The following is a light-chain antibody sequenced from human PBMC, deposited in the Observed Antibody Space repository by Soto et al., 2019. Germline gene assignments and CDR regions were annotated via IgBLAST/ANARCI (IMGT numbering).Light chain of an antibody. CDR3: AAWDDSLNGLYV. V-gene: IGLV1-44*01. CDR1: SSNIGSNA. Sequence: QSVLTQPPSASGTPGQRVTISCSGGSSNIGSNAVTWYHQLPGTAPKLLIYSNNQRPSGVPDRFSGSKSGTSASLAISGLQSEDEADYYCAAWDDSLNGLYVFGTGTQPTVL. CDR2: SNN. J-gene: IGLJ1*01.